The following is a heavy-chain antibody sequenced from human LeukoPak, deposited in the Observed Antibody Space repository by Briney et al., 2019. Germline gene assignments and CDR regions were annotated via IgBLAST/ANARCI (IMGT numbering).Heavy chain of an antibody. J-gene: IGHJ6*02. V-gene: IGHV3-23*01. CDR3: AKEFDIVLKGVMDV. Sequence: PGGSLRLSCAASGFTFSSYAMSWVRQAPGKGLEWVSAISGSGGSTYYADPVKGRFTISRDNSKNTLYLQMSSLRAEDTAVYYCAKEFDIVLKGVMDVWGQGTTVTVSS. CDR2: ISGSGGST. CDR1: GFTFSSYA. D-gene: IGHD2-8*01.